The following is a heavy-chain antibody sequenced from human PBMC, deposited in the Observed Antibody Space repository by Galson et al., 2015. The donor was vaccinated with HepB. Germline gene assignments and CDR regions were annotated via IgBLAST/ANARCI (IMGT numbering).Heavy chain of an antibody. D-gene: IGHD3-22*01. Sequence: SVKVSCKASGYTFTSNDINWVRQATGQGLEWIGWMNPNSGNTGYAQKFRGRVTMTRSTAMSTAYMELSSLRSEDTAVYHCARSHPYYSGSSGFNGLDIWGQGTMVTVSS. CDR2: MNPNSGNT. CDR1: GYTFTSND. V-gene: IGHV1-8*01. CDR3: ARSHPYYSGSSGFNGLDI. J-gene: IGHJ3*02.